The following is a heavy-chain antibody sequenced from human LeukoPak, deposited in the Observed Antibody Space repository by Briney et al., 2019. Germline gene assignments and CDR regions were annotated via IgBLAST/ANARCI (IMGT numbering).Heavy chain of an antibody. J-gene: IGHJ4*02. D-gene: IGHD1-14*01. CDR1: GGTISSYY. V-gene: IGHV4-59*01. CDR3: AREASEGNYFDY. Sequence: SETLSLTCTVSGGTISSYYWSWIRQPPGKGLEWIGYIYYSGSTNYNPSLKNRVTISVDTSKNQFSLKLSSVTAADTAVYYCAREASEGNYFDYWGQGTLVTVSS. CDR2: IYYSGST.